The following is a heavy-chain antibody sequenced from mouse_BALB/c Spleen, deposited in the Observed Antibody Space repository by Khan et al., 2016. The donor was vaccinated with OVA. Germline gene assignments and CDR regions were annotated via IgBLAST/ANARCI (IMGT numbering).Heavy chain of an antibody. Sequence: QVQLKQSGAELVRPGVSVKISCKGSGYTFTDFAIHWVKQSHAKSLEWIGVISTYYGDADYNQKFKGKATMTVDKSSSTAFVELARLTPEDSANYYCGRGSGNSRFAYWGQGTLVTGSA. V-gene: IGHV1S137*01. CDR3: GRGSGNSRFAY. CDR2: ISTYYGDA. D-gene: IGHD1-3*01. CDR1: GYTFTDFA. J-gene: IGHJ3*01.